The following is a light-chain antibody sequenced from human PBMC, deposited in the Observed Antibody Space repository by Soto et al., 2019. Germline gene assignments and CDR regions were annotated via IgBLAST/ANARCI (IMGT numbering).Light chain of an antibody. CDR2: GAF. CDR3: QQYNDWPLT. J-gene: IGKJ1*01. Sequence: EIVMTQSPATLSVSPGERATLSCRASQIVSSNLAWYQQKPGQAPRLLIYGAFTRATGIPARFSGTGSGTEFTLTISSLQSEDLALYYCQQYNDWPLTFGQGTKVDIK. CDR1: QIVSSN. V-gene: IGKV3-15*01.